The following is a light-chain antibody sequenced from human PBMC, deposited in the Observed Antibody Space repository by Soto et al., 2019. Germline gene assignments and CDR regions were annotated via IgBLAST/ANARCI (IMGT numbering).Light chain of an antibody. CDR2: SNN. J-gene: IGLJ1*01. Sequence: QSVLTQPPSASGAPGQGVTISCSGSSSDIGSNSVNWYQQLPGTAPKLLIYSNNQRPSGVPDRFSGSKSGTSASLAISGLQSEDEADYYCAAWDGSLNGYVFGTGTTVTVL. V-gene: IGLV1-44*01. CDR3: AAWDGSLNGYV. CDR1: SSDIGSNS.